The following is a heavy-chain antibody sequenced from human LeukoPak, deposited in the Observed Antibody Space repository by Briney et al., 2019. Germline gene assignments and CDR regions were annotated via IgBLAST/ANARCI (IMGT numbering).Heavy chain of an antibody. CDR1: GFTFSSYP. D-gene: IGHD6-6*01. J-gene: IGHJ4*02. Sequence: GGSLRLSCAASGFTFSSYPMTWVRQAPGKGPEWVSFISGSGGITYYADSVKGRFTISRDNSKNTLYLQMNSLRAEDTAVYYCAKNTQYSGYYDCWGQGTLVAVSS. CDR3: AKNTQYSGYYDC. V-gene: IGHV3-23*01. CDR2: ISGSGGIT.